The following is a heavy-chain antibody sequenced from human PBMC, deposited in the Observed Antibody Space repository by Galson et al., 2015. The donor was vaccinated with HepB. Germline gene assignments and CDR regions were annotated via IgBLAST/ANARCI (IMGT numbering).Heavy chain of an antibody. D-gene: IGHD3-10*01. CDR2: TYYRSKWYN. Sequence: CAISGDSVSSNSAAWNWIRQSPSRGLEWLGRTYYRSKWYNNYAVSVKSRITINPDTSKNQFSLQLNSVTPEDTAVYYCARDQSLHGEDYFDYWGQGTLVTVSS. V-gene: IGHV6-1*01. CDR1: GDSVSSNSAA. J-gene: IGHJ4*02. CDR3: ARDQSLHGEDYFDY.